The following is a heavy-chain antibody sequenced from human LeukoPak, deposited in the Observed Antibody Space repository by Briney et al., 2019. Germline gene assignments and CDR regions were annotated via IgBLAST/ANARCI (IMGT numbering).Heavy chain of an antibody. J-gene: IGHJ5*02. Sequence: SETLSLTCTVSGGSISSYYWSWIRQPPGKGLEWIGSIYYSGSTYYNPSLKSRVTISVDTSKNQFSLKLSSVTAADTAVYYCASVTTMVRGRWFDPWGQGTLVTVSS. CDR1: GGSISSYY. D-gene: IGHD3-10*01. V-gene: IGHV4-59*12. CDR2: IYYSGST. CDR3: ASVTTMVRGRWFDP.